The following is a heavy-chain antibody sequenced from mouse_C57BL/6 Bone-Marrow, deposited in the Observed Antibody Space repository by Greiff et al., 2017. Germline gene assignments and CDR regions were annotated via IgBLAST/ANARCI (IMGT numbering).Heavy chain of an antibody. J-gene: IGHJ2*01. CDR3: ARFSCFDY. V-gene: IGHV1-50*01. CDR2: IDPSDSYT. CDR1: GYTFTSYW. Sequence: QVQLQQPGAELVKPGASVKLSCKASGYTFTSYWMQWVKQRPGQGLEWIGEIDPSDSYTNYNQKFKGKATLTVDTSSSTAYMQLSSLTSEDSAVYYCARFSCFDYWGQGTTLTVSS.